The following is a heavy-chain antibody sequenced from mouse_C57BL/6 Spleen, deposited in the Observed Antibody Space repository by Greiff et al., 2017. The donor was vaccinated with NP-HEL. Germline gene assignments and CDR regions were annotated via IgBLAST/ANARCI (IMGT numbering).Heavy chain of an antibody. J-gene: IGHJ2*01. CDR2: ISSGGSYT. Sequence: EVKLVESGGDLVKPGGSLKLSCAASGFTFSSYGMSWVRQTPDKRLEWVATISSGGSYTYYPDSVKGRFTISRDTAKNTLYLQMSSVKSEDTDMYNSARREGYKDFEYCGEGTTLSVSS. CDR1: GFTFSSYG. V-gene: IGHV5-6*02. CDR3: ARREGYKDFEY. D-gene: IGHD2-14*01.